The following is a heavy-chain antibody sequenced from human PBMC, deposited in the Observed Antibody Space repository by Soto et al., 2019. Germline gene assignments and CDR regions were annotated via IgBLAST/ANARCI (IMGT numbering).Heavy chain of an antibody. J-gene: IGHJ4*02. CDR3: AKEKSRYDRSGYYRHDH. Sequence: SVMVSCKASGGTFSSYAISWVPQAPGQGLEWRGGIIPIFGTANYAQKFQGRVTITADESTSTAYMELSSLRSEDTAVHYCAKEKSRYDRSGYYRHDHCGKGTLVTVSS. CDR2: IIPIFGTA. CDR1: GGTFSSYA. D-gene: IGHD3-22*01. V-gene: IGHV1-69*13.